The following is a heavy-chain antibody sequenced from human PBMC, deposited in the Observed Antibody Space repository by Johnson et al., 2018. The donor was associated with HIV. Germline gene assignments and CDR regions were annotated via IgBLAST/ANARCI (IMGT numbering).Heavy chain of an antibody. J-gene: IGHJ3*02. V-gene: IGHV3-74*02. CDR1: GFTFSSHW. D-gene: IGHD2-8*01. CDR2: INSDGSII. CDR3: ARGYCTHGLVYTKVDAFYI. Sequence: VQLVESGGGVVQPGRSLRLSCAASGFTFSSHWMHWVRQVPGKGLVWVSRINSDGSIISYADSVKGRLTISRDNAKNTLFLQMNSLRPEDTAVYYCARGYCTHGLVYTKVDAFYIWGQGTMVTVSS.